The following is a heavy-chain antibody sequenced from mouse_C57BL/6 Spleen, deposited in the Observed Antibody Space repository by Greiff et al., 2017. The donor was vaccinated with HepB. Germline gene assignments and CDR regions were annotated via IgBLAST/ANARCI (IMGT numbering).Heavy chain of an antibody. CDR3: ARDKGSNWAMDY. CDR1: GFTFSSYA. V-gene: IGHV5-4*01. J-gene: IGHJ4*01. D-gene: IGHD2-5*01. Sequence: EVMLVESGGGLVKPGGSLKLSCAASGFTFSSYAMSWVRQTPEKRLEWVATISDGGSYTYYPDNVKGRFTISRDNAKNNLYLQMSHLKSEDTAMYYCARDKGSNWAMDYWGQGTSVTVSS. CDR2: ISDGGSYT.